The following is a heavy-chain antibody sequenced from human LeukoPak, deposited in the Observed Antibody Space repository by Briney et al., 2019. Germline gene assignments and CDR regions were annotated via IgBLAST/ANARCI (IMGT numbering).Heavy chain of an antibody. CDR2: IKQEWSEK. CDR1: GFTHSRYW. Sequence: TGGSLRLSCAASGFTHSRYWMSWVRQAPGKGLECVVNIKQEWSEKNYVDSVKGRFTISRDNAKNSLYLQMNSLRAEDTAVYYCARVKSGYSYGPHYYYYYYMDVWGKGPTVTVSS. CDR3: ARVKSGYSYGPHYYYYYYMDV. J-gene: IGHJ6*03. V-gene: IGHV3-7*04. D-gene: IGHD5-18*01.